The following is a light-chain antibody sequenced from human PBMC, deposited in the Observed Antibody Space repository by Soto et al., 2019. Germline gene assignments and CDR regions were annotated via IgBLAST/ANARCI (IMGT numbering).Light chain of an antibody. V-gene: IGLV4-60*02. J-gene: IGLJ1*01. CDR1: SGHSSYI. Sequence: QSVLTQSSSASASLGSSVKLTCTLSSGHSSYIIAWHQQQPGKAPRYLMKLEGSGSYNKGSGVPDRFSGSSSGADRYLTISTLHFEDESDYYCETWDSNTRVFGTGTKLTVL. CDR3: ETWDSNTRV. CDR2: LEGSGSY.